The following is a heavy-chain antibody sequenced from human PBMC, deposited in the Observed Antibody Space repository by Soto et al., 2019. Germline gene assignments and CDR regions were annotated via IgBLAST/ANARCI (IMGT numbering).Heavy chain of an antibody. V-gene: IGHV1-69*01. CDR3: ARGRETFTMVRGDYYYHYGMEV. Sequence: QVQLVQSGAEVKKPGSSVKVSCKASGGTFSSYAISWVRQAPGQGLEWMGGIIPIFGTANYAQKFQGRVTITADESTSTAYMELSILRSEGTAVYYCARGRETFTMVRGDYYYHYGMEVWGQGTTVTVSS. CDR1: GGTFSSYA. J-gene: IGHJ6*02. CDR2: IIPIFGTA. D-gene: IGHD3-10*01.